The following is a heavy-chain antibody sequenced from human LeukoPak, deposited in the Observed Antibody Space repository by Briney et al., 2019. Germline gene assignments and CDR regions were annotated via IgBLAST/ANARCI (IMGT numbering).Heavy chain of an antibody. CDR3: AKEGAEGNWNELGFDP. V-gene: IGHV3-23*01. J-gene: IGHJ5*02. CDR2: ISGSGGST. D-gene: IGHD1-20*01. CDR1: GFTFSSYA. Sequence: GGSLRLSCAASGFTFSSYAMSWVRQAPGKGLEWVSAISGSGGSTYYADSVKGRFTISRDNSKNTLYLQMNSLRAEDTAVYYCAKEGAEGNWNELGFDPWGQGTLLTVSS.